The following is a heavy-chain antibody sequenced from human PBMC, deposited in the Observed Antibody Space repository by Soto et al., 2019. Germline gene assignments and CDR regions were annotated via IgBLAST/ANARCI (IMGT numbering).Heavy chain of an antibody. Sequence: GGSLRLSCAASGFTFTRYSMNWVRQAPGKGLEWVSSISSTTNYIYYADSMKGRFTVSRDNAKNSVYLDMNSLSAEDTAVYYCARESEDLTSNFDYWGQGTLGTVSS. CDR1: GFTFTRYS. CDR2: ISSTTNYI. J-gene: IGHJ4*02. CDR3: ARESEDLTSNFDY. V-gene: IGHV3-21*01.